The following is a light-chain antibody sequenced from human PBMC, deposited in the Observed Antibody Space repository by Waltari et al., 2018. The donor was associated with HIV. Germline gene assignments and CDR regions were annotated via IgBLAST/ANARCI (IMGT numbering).Light chain of an antibody. CDR2: GKN. V-gene: IGLV1-47*01. CDR1: SSTIGGSS. J-gene: IGLJ3*02. Sequence: QSLLNQPPSVSGTLGQRVVISCSGGSSTIGGSSVYLYQQFPGVTPKILIYGKNGRPSGVPDRFSGSKTGTSASLAISGLRPDDEADYYCSSWDDSLSAQVFGGGTRLTVL. CDR3: SSWDDSLSAQV.